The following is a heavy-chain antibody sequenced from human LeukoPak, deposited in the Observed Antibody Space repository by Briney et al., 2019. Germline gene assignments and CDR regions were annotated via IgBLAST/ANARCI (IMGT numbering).Heavy chain of an antibody. Sequence: GGSLRLSCSASGFTFSSYEMNWVRQAPGKGLEYVSAISSNGGSTYYANSVKGRFTISRDNSKNTLYLQMGSLRAEDMAVYYCAREETAMVFDPWGQGTLVTVSS. V-gene: IGHV3-64*01. CDR1: GFTFSSYE. J-gene: IGHJ5*02. CDR3: AREETAMVFDP. D-gene: IGHD3-10*01. CDR2: ISSNGGST.